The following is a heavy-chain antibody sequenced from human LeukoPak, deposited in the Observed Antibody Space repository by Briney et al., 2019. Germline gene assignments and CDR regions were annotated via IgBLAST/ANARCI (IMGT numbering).Heavy chain of an antibody. J-gene: IGHJ4*02. Sequence: GASVKVSCKASGYTFTGYYMHWVRQAPGQGLEWMGWINPNSGGTNYAQKFQGRVTMTRDTSISTAYMELSRLRSDDTAVYYCARDVRDYDILTGYYPPQHYFDYWGQGTLVTVSS. CDR3: ARDVRDYDILTGYYPPQHYFDY. V-gene: IGHV1-2*02. CDR2: INPNSGGT. D-gene: IGHD3-9*01. CDR1: GYTFTGYY.